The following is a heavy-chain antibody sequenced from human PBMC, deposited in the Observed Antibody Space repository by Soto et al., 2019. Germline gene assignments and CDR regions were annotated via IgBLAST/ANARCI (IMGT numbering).Heavy chain of an antibody. Sequence: ASVKVSCKASGYTFTTYGISWVRQAPGQGLEWMGWINGYNGNTDYPQKLQGRVTMTTDTSTSTAYMELRSLRSDDTAVYYCAIEGSAPYYYYGMDFRGQGSSVTGSS. D-gene: IGHD6-19*01. V-gene: IGHV1-18*01. J-gene: IGHJ6*02. CDR1: GYTFTTYG. CDR3: AIEGSAPYYYYGMDF. CDR2: INGYNGNT.